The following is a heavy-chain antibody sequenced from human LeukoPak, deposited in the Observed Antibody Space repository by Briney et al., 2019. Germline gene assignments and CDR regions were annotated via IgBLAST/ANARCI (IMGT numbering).Heavy chain of an antibody. V-gene: IGHV3-48*03. CDR2: ISTGGRTM. CDR3: ARERGPATGTDYFDY. CDR1: GFTISGFE. J-gene: IGHJ4*02. D-gene: IGHD2-2*01. Sequence: QPGGSLRLSSASSGFTISGFEMNWVRLAPGKGLEWVSYISTGGRTMYYADSVKGRFTLSRDNAKNSLYLQMNSLGAEDTDVYDCARERGPATGTDYFDYWGQGTLVTVSS.